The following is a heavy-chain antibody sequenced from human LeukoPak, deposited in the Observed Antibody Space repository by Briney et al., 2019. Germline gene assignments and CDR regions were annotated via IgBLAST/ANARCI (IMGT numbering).Heavy chain of an antibody. CDR1: GYSFTSYW. V-gene: IGHV5-51*01. D-gene: IGHD1-26*01. CDR3: ARGRYVGGSYGKDNWFDP. Sequence: HGESLKISCKGSGYSFTSYWIGWVRQMPGKGLEWMGMIYPDDSDTRYSPSFQGQVTISADKSISTAYLQWSSLKASDTAMYYCARGRYVGGSYGKDNWFDPWGQGTLVTVSS. J-gene: IGHJ5*02. CDR2: IYPDDSDT.